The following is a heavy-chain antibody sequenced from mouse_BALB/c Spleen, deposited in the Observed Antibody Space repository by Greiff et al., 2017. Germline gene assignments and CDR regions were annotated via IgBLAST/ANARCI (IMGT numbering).Heavy chain of an antibody. CDR1: GYTFTSYW. D-gene: IGHD2-4*01. CDR3: AKGADYEVSY. V-gene: IGHV1S81*02. Sequence: QVQLQQPGAELVKPGASVKLSCKASGYTFTSYWMHWEKQRPGQGLEWIGEINPSNGRTNYNEKFKSKATLTVDKSSSTAYMQLSSLTSEDSAVYYCAKGADYEVSYWGQGTLVTVSA. CDR2: INPSNGRT. J-gene: IGHJ3*01.